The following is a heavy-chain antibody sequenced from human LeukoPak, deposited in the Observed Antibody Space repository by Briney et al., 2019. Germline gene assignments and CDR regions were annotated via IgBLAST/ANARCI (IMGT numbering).Heavy chain of an antibody. Sequence: GGSLRLSCAASGFTFSSYSMMWVRQAPGKGLEWVSYISSSSTTIYYADSVKGRFTISRDNSKNTLYLQMNSLRAEDTAVYYCAREGEYSGSYRDCYFDYWGQGTLVTVSS. CDR3: AREGEYSGSYRDCYFDY. CDR2: ISSSSTTI. D-gene: IGHD1-26*01. V-gene: IGHV3-48*01. CDR1: GFTFSSYS. J-gene: IGHJ4*02.